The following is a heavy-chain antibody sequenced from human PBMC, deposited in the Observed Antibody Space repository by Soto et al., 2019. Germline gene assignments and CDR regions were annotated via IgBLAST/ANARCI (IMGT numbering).Heavy chain of an antibody. D-gene: IGHD6-13*01. CDR3: ARDLDSGSSWYGMGFYYYYGMDV. CDR1: GFTFSDYV. Sequence: GGSLRLSCAASGFTFSDYVMHWVRQAPGKGLEWVAKISSDGNNKYNAEPVQGRFTISRDNSKNMLFLQMNSLRTEDTALYYCARDLDSGSSWYGMGFYYYYGMDVWGQGTTVTVSS. J-gene: IGHJ6*02. V-gene: IGHV3-30*03. CDR2: ISSDGNNK.